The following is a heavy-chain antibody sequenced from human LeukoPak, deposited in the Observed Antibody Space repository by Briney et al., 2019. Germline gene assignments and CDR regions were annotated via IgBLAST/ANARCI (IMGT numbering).Heavy chain of an antibody. CDR3: AKQRASYGYVFDY. V-gene: IGHV3-23*01. J-gene: IGHJ4*02. Sequence: GGSLRLSCAASGFPFSSFAMSWVRQAPGKGLGWVSSTSGSGGNTYYAHSVKGRFTISRDNFKNTLFLQMNSLRAEDTATYYCAKQRASYGYVFDYWGQGTLVTVSS. D-gene: IGHD5-18*01. CDR1: GFPFSSFA. CDR2: TSGSGGNT.